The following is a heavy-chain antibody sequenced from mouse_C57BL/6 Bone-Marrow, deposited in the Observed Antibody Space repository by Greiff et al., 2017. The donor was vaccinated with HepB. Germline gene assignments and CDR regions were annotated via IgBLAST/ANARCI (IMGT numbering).Heavy chain of an antibody. CDR1: GYSITSGYY. D-gene: IGHD2-1*01. V-gene: IGHV3-6*01. J-gene: IGHJ3*01. Sequence: DVKLQESGPGLVKPSQSLSLTCSVTGYSITSGYYWNWIRQFPGNKLEWMGYISYDGSNNYNPSLKNRISITRDTSKNQFFLKLNSVTTEDTATYYCARRNYWFAYWGQGTLVTVSA. CDR2: ISYDGSN. CDR3: ARRNYWFAY.